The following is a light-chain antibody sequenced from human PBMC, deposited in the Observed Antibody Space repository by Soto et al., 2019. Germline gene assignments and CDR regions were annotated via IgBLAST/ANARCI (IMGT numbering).Light chain of an antibody. Sequence: SYELTQPPSVSVAPGQTARISCGGNNIGSKGVHWYQQKAGQAPVLVIYSDGDRPSGIPERFAGSHSGNTATLTISRVEAGDEADYYCQVWDSRSDHVAFGGGTKLTVL. CDR3: QVWDSRSDHVA. V-gene: IGLV3-21*04. CDR1: NIGSKG. J-gene: IGLJ2*01. CDR2: SDG.